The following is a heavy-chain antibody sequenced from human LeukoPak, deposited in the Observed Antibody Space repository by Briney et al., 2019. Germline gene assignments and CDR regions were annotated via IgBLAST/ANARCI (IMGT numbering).Heavy chain of an antibody. J-gene: IGHJ5*02. Sequence: SETLSLTCAVSGGSISGYYWSWIRQPPGKGLEWIGYIYYSGSTNYNPSLKSRVTRSVDTSKNQFPLKLSSVTAADTAVYYCARGRKGYCSGGSCYTLWLGPWGQGTLVTVSS. CDR2: IYYSGST. V-gene: IGHV4-59*12. CDR3: ARGRKGYCSGGSCYTLWLGP. D-gene: IGHD2-15*01. CDR1: GGSISGYY.